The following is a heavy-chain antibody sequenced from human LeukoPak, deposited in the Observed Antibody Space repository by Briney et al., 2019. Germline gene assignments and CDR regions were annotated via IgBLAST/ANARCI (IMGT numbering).Heavy chain of an antibody. CDR1: GFTVSSNY. V-gene: IGHV3-53*04. CDR2: IYSGGST. CDR3: ARDGTDSSGYYSSH. Sequence: GGSLRLSCAASGFTVSSNYMSWVRQAPGKGLEWVSVIYSGGSTYYADSVKGRFTISRHNSKNTLYLQMNSLRAEDTAVYYCARDGTDSSGYYSSHWGQGTLVTVSS. J-gene: IGHJ4*02. D-gene: IGHD3-22*01.